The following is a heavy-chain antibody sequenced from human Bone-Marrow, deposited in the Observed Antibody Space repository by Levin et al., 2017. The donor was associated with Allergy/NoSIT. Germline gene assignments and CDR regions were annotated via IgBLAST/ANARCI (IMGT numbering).Heavy chain of an antibody. CDR2: INPNSGGT. CDR1: GYTFTGYY. V-gene: IGHV1-2*02. D-gene: IGHD4-17*01. CDR3: ASVYDYGETYYFDY. J-gene: IGHJ4*02. Sequence: RASVKVSCKASGYTFTGYYMHWVRQAPGQGLEWMGWINPNSGGTNYAQKFQGRVTMTRDTSISTAYMELSRLRSDDTAVYYCASVYDYGETYYFDYWGQGTLVTVSS.